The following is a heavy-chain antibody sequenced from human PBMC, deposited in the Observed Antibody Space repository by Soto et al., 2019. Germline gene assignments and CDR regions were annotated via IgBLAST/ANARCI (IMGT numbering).Heavy chain of an antibody. D-gene: IGHD2-15*01. CDR2: ISGSGAST. V-gene: IGHV3-23*01. CDR3: AKRLRIYGFDS. CDR1: GFSFGSFI. Sequence: HPGGSLRLSCAASGFSFGSFIMSWVRQAPGKGLEWVSAISGSGASTYYADSVKGRFTISRDNSKNTLYLQINSLKAEDTAVYFCAKRLRIYGFDSWGQGALVTVAS. J-gene: IGHJ5*01.